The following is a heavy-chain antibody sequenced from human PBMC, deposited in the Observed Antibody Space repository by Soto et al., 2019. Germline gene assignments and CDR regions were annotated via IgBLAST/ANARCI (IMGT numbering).Heavy chain of an antibody. D-gene: IGHD3-9*01. Sequence: GGSLRLSCAASGFTFSSYAMHWVRQAPGKGLEWVAVISYDGSNKYYADSVKGRFTISRDNSKNTLYLQMNSLRAEDTAVYYCARGLTLTGQFCDYWGQGTLVTVSS. J-gene: IGHJ4*02. V-gene: IGHV3-30*04. CDR2: ISYDGSNK. CDR3: ARGLTLTGQFCDY. CDR1: GFTFSSYA.